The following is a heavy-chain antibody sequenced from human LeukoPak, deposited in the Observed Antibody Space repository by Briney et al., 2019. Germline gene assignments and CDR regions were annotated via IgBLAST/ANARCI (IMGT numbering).Heavy chain of an antibody. D-gene: IGHD1-1*01. CDR2: ISAYNGNT. J-gene: IGHJ6*04. Sequence: ASVKVSCKASGYTFTSYGISWVRQAPGQGLEWMGWISAYNGNTNYAQKFQGRVTITADESTSTAYMELSSLRSEDTAVYYCARDEDNWNDVFYYYYGMDVWGKGTTVTVSS. CDR1: GYTFTSYG. V-gene: IGHV1-18*04. CDR3: ARDEDNWNDVFYYYYGMDV.